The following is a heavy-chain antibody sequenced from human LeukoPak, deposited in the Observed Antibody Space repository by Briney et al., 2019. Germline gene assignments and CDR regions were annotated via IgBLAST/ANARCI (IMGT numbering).Heavy chain of an antibody. CDR1: GYTFTTYG. V-gene: IGHV1-18*01. Sequence: ASVKVSCKASGYTFTTYGISWVRQAPGQGLERMAWISAYNGNTNYAQNLQGRFTMTTDTSTTTAYMELRSLRSDDTAFYYCARRTYSSSSSLFDYWGQGTLVTVSS. J-gene: IGHJ4*02. CDR3: ARRTYSSSSSLFDY. CDR2: ISAYNGNT. D-gene: IGHD6-6*01.